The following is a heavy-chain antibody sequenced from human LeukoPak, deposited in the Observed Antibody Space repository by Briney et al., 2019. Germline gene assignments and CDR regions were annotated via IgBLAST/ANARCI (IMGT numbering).Heavy chain of an antibody. CDR3: ARDTYGGNWSLGY. Sequence: GASVKVSCKASGFTFTGYYMHWVRQAPGQGLEWMGWVNPNSGGTKYAQKFQGRVSMTSDTSISTAYMELSRLTSDDTGVYYCARDTYGGNWSLGYWGQGTLVTVSS. D-gene: IGHD4-23*01. CDR1: GFTFTGYY. V-gene: IGHV1-2*02. CDR2: VNPNSGGT. J-gene: IGHJ4*02.